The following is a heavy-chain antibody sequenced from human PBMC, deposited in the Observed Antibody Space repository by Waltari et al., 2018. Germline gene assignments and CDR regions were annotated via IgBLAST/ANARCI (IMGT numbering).Heavy chain of an antibody. J-gene: IGHJ4*02. V-gene: IGHV1-18*01. Sequence: QIQLVQSGAEVMKPGASVKVSCKASGNTFTHFGINWVRQAPGQGLEWMGWITVNTGNTNYAQKFRGRVSLTTDTSTNAAYMELRNLRSDDSAVFFCAAVDIVSTTLDYWGQGSLVTVSS. CDR3: AAVDIVSTTLDY. CDR1: GNTFTHFG. CDR2: ITVNTGNT. D-gene: IGHD5-12*01.